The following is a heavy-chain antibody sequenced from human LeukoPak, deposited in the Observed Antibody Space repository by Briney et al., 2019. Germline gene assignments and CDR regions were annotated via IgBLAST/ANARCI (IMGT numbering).Heavy chain of an antibody. D-gene: IGHD6-13*01. CDR1: GFTFDSYA. CDR3: VKHVGSRWSNNRFDP. V-gene: IGHV3-23*01. J-gene: IGHJ5*02. CDR2: VSRFGGTT. Sequence: GGSLRLSCAASGFTFDSYAMSWVRQGPGKGLEWVSAVSRFGGTTYYADSAKGRFTISRDNSNNTVYLQMNSLRVGDTALYYCVKHVGSRWSNNRFDPWGQGTLVTVS.